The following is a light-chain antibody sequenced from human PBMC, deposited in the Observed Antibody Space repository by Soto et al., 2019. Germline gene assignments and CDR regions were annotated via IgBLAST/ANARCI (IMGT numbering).Light chain of an antibody. J-gene: IGLJ2*01. CDR2: YDS. CDR3: QVWDSSSDHPL. Sequence: SYELTQPPSVSVAPGKTARITCGGNNIGSKSVHWYQQKPGQAPVLVIYYDSDRPSGIPERFSGSNSGNTATLTISRAEAGDEADYYCQVWDSSSDHPLFGGGTKVTVL. CDR1: NIGSKS. V-gene: IGLV3-21*04.